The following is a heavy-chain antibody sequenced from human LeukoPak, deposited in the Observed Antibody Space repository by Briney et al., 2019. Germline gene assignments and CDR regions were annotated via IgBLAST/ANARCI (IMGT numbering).Heavy chain of an antibody. CDR3: ARLLGGY. Sequence: TSETLSLTCTVSGGSISSSSYYWGWIRQTPGKGLEWIGSIYYSGSTYDNPSVKSRVTMSVDTSKNQFSLKLSSVTAADTAVYYCARLLGGYWGQGTLVTVSS. J-gene: IGHJ4*02. V-gene: IGHV4-39*07. CDR1: GGSISSSSYY. CDR2: IYYSGST. D-gene: IGHD2/OR15-2a*01.